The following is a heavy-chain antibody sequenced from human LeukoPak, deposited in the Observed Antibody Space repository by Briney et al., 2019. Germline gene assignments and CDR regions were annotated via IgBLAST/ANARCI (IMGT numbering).Heavy chain of an antibody. J-gene: IGHJ4*02. CDR1: GGSITGGDYY. D-gene: IGHD2-2*01. CDR3: AREIVVVPAADRSRYFGY. V-gene: IGHV4-30-4*08. CDR2: IYYSGST. Sequence: SETLSLTCTVSGGSITGGDYYWSWIRQPPGKGRECIGYIYYSGSTYYKPSLKSRVPISVDTSNNQFSLKLSSVTAADTAVYYCAREIVVVPAADRSRYFGYWGQGTLVTVSS.